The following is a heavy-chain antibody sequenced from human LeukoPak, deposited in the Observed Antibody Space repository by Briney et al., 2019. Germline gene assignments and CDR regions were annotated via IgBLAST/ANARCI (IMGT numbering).Heavy chain of an antibody. CDR1: GFTFSDYY. D-gene: IGHD1-26*01. CDR3: ARDRSGAYSADY. V-gene: IGHV3-11*04. Sequence: GGSLRLSCAASGFTFSDYYMSWIRQAPGKGLEWVSYISSSGSTIYYADSVKGRFTISRDNSKNTLYLQMNSLRGEDTGVFYCARDRSGAYSADYWGQGTLVTVSS. J-gene: IGHJ4*02. CDR2: ISSSGSTI.